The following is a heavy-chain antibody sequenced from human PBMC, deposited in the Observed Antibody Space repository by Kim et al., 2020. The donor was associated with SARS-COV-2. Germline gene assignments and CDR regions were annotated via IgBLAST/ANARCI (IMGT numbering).Heavy chain of an antibody. CDR1: GFTFSSYA. D-gene: IGHD1-26*01. Sequence: GGSLRLSCAASGFTFSSYAMHWVRQAPGKGLEWVAVISYDGSNKYYADSVKGRFTISRDNSKNTLYLQMNSLRAEDTAVYYCARDTLVGATEGWSAGYFDLWGRGTLVTVSS. V-gene: IGHV3-30*04. CDR3: ARDTLVGATEGWSAGYFDL. CDR2: ISYDGSNK. J-gene: IGHJ2*01.